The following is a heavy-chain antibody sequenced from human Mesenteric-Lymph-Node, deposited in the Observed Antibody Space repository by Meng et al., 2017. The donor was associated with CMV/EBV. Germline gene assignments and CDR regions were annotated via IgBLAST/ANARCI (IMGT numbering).Heavy chain of an antibody. CDR2: INPLGGST. CDR3: TRGLFPYDSSGYVL. V-gene: IGHV1-46*01. Sequence: KASGYTFSDYYIHWVRQAPGQGLEWMGMINPLGGSTTYAHRFQGRITMTRVTSASALYMELSGLRSEDTAVYFCTRGLFPYDSSGYVLWGQGTLVTVSS. CDR1: GYTFSDYY. D-gene: IGHD3-22*01. J-gene: IGHJ4*02.